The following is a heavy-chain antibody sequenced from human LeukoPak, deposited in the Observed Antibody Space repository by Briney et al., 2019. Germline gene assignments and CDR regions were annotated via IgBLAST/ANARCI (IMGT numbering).Heavy chain of an antibody. V-gene: IGHV3-23*01. CDR2: IGGGGVST. J-gene: IGHJ4*02. D-gene: IGHD2/OR15-2a*01. Sequence: PGGSLRLSCAASGFTFSRYGMSWVRQAPGKGLEWVSSIGGGGVSTYFADSVKGRFTISRDNSKNTLYLHMNNLRAEDTAVYYCATSIKYSNSLDHWGQGTLVTVSS. CDR1: GFTFSRYG. CDR3: ATSIKYSNSLDH.